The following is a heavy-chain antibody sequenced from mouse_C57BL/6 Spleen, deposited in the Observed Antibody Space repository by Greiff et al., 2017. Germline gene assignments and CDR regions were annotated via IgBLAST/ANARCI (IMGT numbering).Heavy chain of an antibody. CDR3: ASITTVVATYPYWYFDV. J-gene: IGHJ1*03. D-gene: IGHD1-1*01. CDR2: IDPSDSET. CDR1: GYTFTSYW. Sequence: QIQLQQPGAELVRPGSSVKLSCKASGYTFTSYWMHWVKQRPIQGLEWIGNIDPSDSETHYNQKFKDKATLTVDKSSSKAYMQLSSLTSEDAAVYYWASITTVVATYPYWYFDVWGTGTTVTVSS. V-gene: IGHV1-52*01.